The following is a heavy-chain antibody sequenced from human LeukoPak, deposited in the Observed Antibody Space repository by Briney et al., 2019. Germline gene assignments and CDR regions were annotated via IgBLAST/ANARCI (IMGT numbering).Heavy chain of an antibody. J-gene: IGHJ4*02. CDR1: GYTFTSYG. CDR3: ARDYYYDSSGYYYELLY. V-gene: IGHV1-18*01. CDR2: ISAYNGNT. D-gene: IGHD3-22*01. Sequence: ASVKVSCKASGYTFTSYGISWVRQAPGQGLEWMGWISAYNGNTNYAQKLQGRVTMTTDTSTSTAYMELRGLRSDDTAVYYCARDYYYDSSGYYYELLYWGQGTLVTVSS.